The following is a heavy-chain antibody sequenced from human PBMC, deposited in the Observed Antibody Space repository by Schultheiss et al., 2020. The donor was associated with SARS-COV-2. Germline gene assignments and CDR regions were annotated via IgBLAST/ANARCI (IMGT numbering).Heavy chain of an antibody. J-gene: IGHJ6*02. CDR1: GFTFSSYS. D-gene: IGHD3-9*01. V-gene: IGHV3-21*01. CDR3: ARQSYDILTGRTFGMDV. Sequence: GGSLRLSCAASGFTFSSYSMNWVRQAPGKGLEWVSSISSSSSYIYYADSVKGRFTISRDNAKNSLYLQMNSLRAEDTAVYYCARQSYDILTGRTFGMDVWGRGTTVTVSS. CDR2: ISSSSSYI.